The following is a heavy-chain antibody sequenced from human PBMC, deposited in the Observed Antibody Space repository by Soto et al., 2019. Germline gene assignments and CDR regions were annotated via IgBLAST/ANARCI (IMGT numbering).Heavy chain of an antibody. D-gene: IGHD2-2*01. CDR3: ARLYCSSTSCYGDYWYFDL. Sequence: ASVEVSCKVSVGSFSSFTNSCVRQAPGQGLEWMGRIIPILGIANYAQKFQGRVTITADKSTSTAYMELSSLRSEDTAVYYCARLYCSSTSCYGDYWYFDLWGRGTLVTVSS. CDR1: VGSFSSFT. CDR2: IIPILGIA. V-gene: IGHV1-69*02. J-gene: IGHJ2*01.